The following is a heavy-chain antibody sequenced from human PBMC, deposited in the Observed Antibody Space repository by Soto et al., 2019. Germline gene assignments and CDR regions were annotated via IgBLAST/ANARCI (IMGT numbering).Heavy chain of an antibody. CDR1: GGSISRNNYY. CDR3: VSRTVTTFNAFDI. D-gene: IGHD4-17*01. J-gene: IGHJ3*02. V-gene: IGHV4-39*01. CDR2: IYYSENT. Sequence: QLQLQESDPGLVKPSETLSLTCTVSGGSISRNNYYWGRVRQPPGQGLEWIGSIYYSENTYYNPSLKSRVTIYLDTSKNQFSLKLSSVTAADTAVYYCVSRTVTTFNAFDIWGQGTMVTVSS.